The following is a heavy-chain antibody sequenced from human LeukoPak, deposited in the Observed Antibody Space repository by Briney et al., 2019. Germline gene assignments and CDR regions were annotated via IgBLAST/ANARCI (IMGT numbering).Heavy chain of an antibody. CDR1: GFTFSSYS. J-gene: IGHJ4*02. D-gene: IGHD6-13*01. CDR2: ISSSSSTI. V-gene: IGHV3-48*01. CDR3: ARVGQQLVQDY. Sequence: PGGSLRLPCAASGFTFSSYSMNWVRQAPGKVLEWVSYISSSSSTIYYADSVKGRFTISRDNAKNSLYLQMNILRAEDTAVYYCARVGQQLVQDYWGQGTLVTVSS.